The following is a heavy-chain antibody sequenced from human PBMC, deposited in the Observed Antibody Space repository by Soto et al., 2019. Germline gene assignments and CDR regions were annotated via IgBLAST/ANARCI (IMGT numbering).Heavy chain of an antibody. D-gene: IGHD3-3*01. Sequence: GGSLRLSCAASGITFSSYAMSWVRQAPGKGLEWVAVISYDGSNKYYADSVKGRFTIYRDNSKNTLYLQMSSLRAEDTAVYYCAKVGPYDFWSGYHDYWGQGTLVTVSS. V-gene: IGHV3-30*18. J-gene: IGHJ4*02. CDR2: ISYDGSNK. CDR1: GITFSSYA. CDR3: AKVGPYDFWSGYHDY.